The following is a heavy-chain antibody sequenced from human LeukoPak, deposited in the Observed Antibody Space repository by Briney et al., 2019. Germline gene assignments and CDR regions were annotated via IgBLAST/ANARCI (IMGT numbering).Heavy chain of an antibody. CDR2: ISAYNSNI. V-gene: IGHV1-18*01. J-gene: IGHJ6*03. Sequence: ASVKVSCKASGYTFTSYGLSWVRQAPGQGLEWMGWISAYNSNIHYEQKLQGRVSMTTDTSTRTAYMELRSLRSDDTAVYYCAKVRQDSDFWVVPYYSYTYMAFGGKGPTVTVSS. CDR1: GYTFTSYG. D-gene: IGHD3-3*01. CDR3: AKVRQDSDFWVVPYYSYTYMAF.